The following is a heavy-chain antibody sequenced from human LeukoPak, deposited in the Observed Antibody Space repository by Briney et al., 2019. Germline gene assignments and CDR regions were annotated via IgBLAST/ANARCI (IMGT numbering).Heavy chain of an antibody. V-gene: IGHV4-34*12. J-gene: IGHJ5*02. CDR3: ARQPSLSYCSSATCWFDT. CDR1: VGSFNDYY. D-gene: IGHD2-2*01. CDR2: IIHSGST. Sequence: SETLSLTCAVYVGSFNDYYWSWIRQPPGKGLEWIGEIIHSGSTYYNPSLKSRVTISVDTSKNHFSLNLKSVTAADTAVYYCARQPSLSYCSSATCWFDTWGPGTLVTVSS.